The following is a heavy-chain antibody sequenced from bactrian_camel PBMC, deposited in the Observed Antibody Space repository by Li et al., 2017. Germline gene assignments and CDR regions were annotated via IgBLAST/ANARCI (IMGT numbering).Heavy chain of an antibody. CDR2: INSGGGIT. J-gene: IGHJ4*01. CDR1: GFTFSNYW. CDR3: VPESGWYGPGDF. Sequence: HVQLVESGGGLVQPGGSVRLPCAASGFTFSNYWMYWVRQAPGKGLEWVSTINSGGGITYYADSVKGRFTISRDNGKSTVYLQMNALVPQDTAQYYCVPESGWYGPGDFWGQGTQVTVS. V-gene: IGHV3S1*01. D-gene: IGHD6*01.